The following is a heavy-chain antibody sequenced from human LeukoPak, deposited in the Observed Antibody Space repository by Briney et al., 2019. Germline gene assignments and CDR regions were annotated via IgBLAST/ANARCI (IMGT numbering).Heavy chain of an antibody. CDR1: GGSISSYY. D-gene: IGHD3-16*01. CDR3: ARQVAVWGSYIDY. Sequence: SETLSLTGTVSGGSISSYYWSWIRQPPGKGLEWIGYIYYSGSTNYNPSLKSRVTISVDTSKNQFSLKLSSVTAADTAVYYCARQVAVWGSYIDYWGQGTLVTVSS. CDR2: IYYSGST. V-gene: IGHV4-59*08. J-gene: IGHJ4*02.